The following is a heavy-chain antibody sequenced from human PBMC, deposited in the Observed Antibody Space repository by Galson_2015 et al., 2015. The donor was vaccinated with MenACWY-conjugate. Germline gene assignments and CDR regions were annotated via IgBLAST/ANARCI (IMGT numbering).Heavy chain of an antibody. D-gene: IGHD3-3*01. V-gene: IGHV6-1*01. CDR3: ARTFGVAILPYPHFDY. J-gene: IGHJ4*02. CDR2: TYYRSKWYN. Sequence: CAISGDSVSSNSVAWNWIRQSPSRGLEWLGRTYYRSKWYNDYAVSVKSRIIINPDTSKNQFSLKLSSVTAADTAIYYCARTFGVAILPYPHFDYWGQGTLVTVSS. CDR1: GDSVSSNSVA.